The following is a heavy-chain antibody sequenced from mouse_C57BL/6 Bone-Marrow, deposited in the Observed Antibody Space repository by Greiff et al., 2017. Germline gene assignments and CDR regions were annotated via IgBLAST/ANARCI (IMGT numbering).Heavy chain of an antibody. V-gene: IGHV5-6*01. CDR2: ISSGGSYT. CDR3: ARLITTVVAKGFDY. Sequence: EVQLQESGGDLVKPGGSLKLSCAASGFTFSSSGMSWVRQTPDKRLEWVATISSGGSYTYYPDSVQGRFPISRDNAKNTLYLQMSCLKSEDSAMYYCARLITTVVAKGFDYWGQGTTLTVSS. CDR1: GFTFSSSG. D-gene: IGHD1-1*01. J-gene: IGHJ2*01.